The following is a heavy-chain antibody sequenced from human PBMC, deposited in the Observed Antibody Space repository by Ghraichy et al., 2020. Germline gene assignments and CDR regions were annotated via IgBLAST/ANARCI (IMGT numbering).Heavy chain of an antibody. Sequence: SGPTLVKPTQTLTLTCTFSGFSLSASAMSVSWIRQPPGKALEWLARIDWDDDTYTSTSLKTRITISKDTSKNQVVLTVTNMDPVDTATYYCTRYLVATGEFDSWGQGTLVTVSS. J-gene: IGHJ5*01. V-gene: IGHV2-70*11. CDR2: IDWDDDT. CDR3: TRYLVATGEFDS. CDR1: GFSLSASAMS. D-gene: IGHD5-12*01.